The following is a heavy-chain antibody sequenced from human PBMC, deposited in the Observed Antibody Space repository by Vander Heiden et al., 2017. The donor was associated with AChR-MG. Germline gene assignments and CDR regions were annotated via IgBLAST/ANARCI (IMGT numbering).Heavy chain of an antibody. V-gene: IGHV4-34*01. CDR1: GGSFSGYY. Sequence: QVQLQQWGAGLLKPSETLSLTCAVYGGSFSGYYWSWIRQPPGKGLEWIGEINHSGSTNYNPSLKSRVTISVDTSKNQFSLKLSSVTAADTAVYYCARRASSGWVFDYWGQGTLVTVSS. CDR3: ARRASSGWVFDY. CDR2: INHSGST. D-gene: IGHD6-19*01. J-gene: IGHJ4*02.